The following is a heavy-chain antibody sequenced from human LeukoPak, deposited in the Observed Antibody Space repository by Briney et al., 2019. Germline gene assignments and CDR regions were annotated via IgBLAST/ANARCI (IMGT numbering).Heavy chain of an antibody. CDR2: ISGGSDNT. CDR1: GFTFSSYS. CDR3: AKDAVRGRFDP. J-gene: IGHJ5*02. D-gene: IGHD3-10*01. V-gene: IGHV3-23*01. Sequence: GGSLRLSCAASGFTFSSYSMNWVRQAPGKGLEWVSAISGGSDNTHYAESVKGRFTISRDISKSTVYLQMNSLRVEDTAVYYCAKDAVRGRFDPWGQGTVVTVSS.